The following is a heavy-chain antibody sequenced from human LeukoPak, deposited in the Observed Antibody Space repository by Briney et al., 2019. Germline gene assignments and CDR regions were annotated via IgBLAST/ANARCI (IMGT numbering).Heavy chain of an antibody. V-gene: IGHV4-34*01. CDR2: INHSGSP. CDR1: GGSFTGHY. D-gene: IGHD6-19*01. CDR3: ARSQWLVLDY. Sequence: SETLSLTCSVSGGSFTGHYWTWIRQSPGQGLKWIGEINHSGSPLYNPSLKSRVTISIDTSKNQFSLKLRSVTAADTAVYWCARSQWLVLDYWGQGTLVTVSS. J-gene: IGHJ4*02.